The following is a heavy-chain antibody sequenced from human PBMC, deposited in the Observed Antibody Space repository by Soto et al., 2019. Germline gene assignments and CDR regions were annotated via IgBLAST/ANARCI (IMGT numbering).Heavy chain of an antibody. Sequence: GGSLRLSCAASGFTFSSYWMSWVRQAPGKGLEWVANIKQDGSEKYYVDPVKGRFTISRDNAKNSLYLQMNSLRAEDTAVYYCARDLCSGGSCYVNWFDPWGQGTLVTVSS. CDR2: IKQDGSEK. V-gene: IGHV3-7*01. CDR1: GFTFSSYW. J-gene: IGHJ5*02. CDR3: ARDLCSGGSCYVNWFDP. D-gene: IGHD2-15*01.